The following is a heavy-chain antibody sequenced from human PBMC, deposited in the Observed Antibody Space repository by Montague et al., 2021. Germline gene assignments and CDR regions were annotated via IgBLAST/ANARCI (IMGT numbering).Heavy chain of an antibody. CDR1: GGSISSGGYY. CDR2: IFYSGNT. Sequence: TLSLTCTVSGGSISSGGYYWSWIRQLPGKGLDWIGYIFYSGNTYYNPSLKSRVTISVDTSKNQFSLKLSSVTAAVTAVYYRARGEGYYCSGSYLGFDYWGQGTLVTVSS. V-gene: IGHV4-31*03. CDR3: ARGEGYYCSGSYLGFDY. J-gene: IGHJ4*02. D-gene: IGHD3-10*01.